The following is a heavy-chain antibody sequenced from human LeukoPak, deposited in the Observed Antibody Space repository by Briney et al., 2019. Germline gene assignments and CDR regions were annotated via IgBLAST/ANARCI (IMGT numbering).Heavy chain of an antibody. J-gene: IGHJ3*02. CDR1: GGSFSGYY. Sequence: SETLSLTCAVYGGSFSGYYWTWIRQPPGKALEWIGNIFYSGSTYYSPSLKSRVTISLDTSRNQFSLKLNSVTAADTAVYYCAKSNGYGLIDIWGQGTMVTVSS. D-gene: IGHD3-22*01. CDR2: IFYSGST. CDR3: AKSNGYGLIDI. V-gene: IGHV4-34*12.